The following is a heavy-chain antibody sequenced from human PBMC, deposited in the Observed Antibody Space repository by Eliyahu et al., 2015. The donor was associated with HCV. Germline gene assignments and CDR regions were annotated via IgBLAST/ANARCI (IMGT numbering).Heavy chain of an antibody. J-gene: IGHJ5*01. CDR1: GITFSSDA. D-gene: IGHD3/OR15-3a*01. V-gene: IGHV3-23*04. CDR2: VSDNGRST. CDR3: ARGNIALDKPFDS. Sequence: EVQLVESGGGLIQPGGSLRLSFAASGITFSSDAMSWVRQAPGKGLEWVSGVSDNGRSTYYADSVKGRFIVSRDNSKNILYLQMHTLRAEDTAVYYCARGNIALDKPFDSWGQGTLVSVSS.